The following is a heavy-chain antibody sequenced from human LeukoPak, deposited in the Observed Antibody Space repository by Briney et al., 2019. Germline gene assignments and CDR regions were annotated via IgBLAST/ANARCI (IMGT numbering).Heavy chain of an antibody. CDR1: GFTFSSYS. CDR3: AILEWPRYYYYMDV. CDR2: ISSSSYI. Sequence: GRSLRLSCAAAGFTFSSYSMNWVRQAPGKGREWVSSISSSSYIYYADSVKGRFTISRDNAKNSLYLQMNSLRAEDTAVYYCAILEWPRYYYYMDVWGKGTAVSVSS. V-gene: IGHV3-21*01. J-gene: IGHJ6*03. D-gene: IGHD3-3*01.